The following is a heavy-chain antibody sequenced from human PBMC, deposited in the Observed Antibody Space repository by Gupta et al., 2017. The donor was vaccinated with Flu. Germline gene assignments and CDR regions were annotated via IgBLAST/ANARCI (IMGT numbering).Heavy chain of an antibody. CDR1: EFSFSNYG. J-gene: IGHJ6*02. CDR2: ISYEGTNK. Sequence: VESGGGVVHPGRSLRLSCAAFEFSFSNYGMHWVRQAPGRGLEWVAVISYEGTNKDYADSVKGRFTISRDNSKNTLYLQMNSLRAEDTAVYYCAKDWKWNYNNYGLNVWGQGTTVTVSS. CDR3: AKDWKWNYNNYGLNV. D-gene: IGHD1-7*01. V-gene: IGHV3-30*18.